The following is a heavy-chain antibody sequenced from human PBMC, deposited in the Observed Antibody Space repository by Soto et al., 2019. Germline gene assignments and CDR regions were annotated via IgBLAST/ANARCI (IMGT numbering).Heavy chain of an antibody. J-gene: IGHJ4*02. CDR3: ASGWFGEFVYYFDY. CDR2: ISVYNGNT. CDR1: GYTFTSYG. Sequence: QVQLVQSGAEVKKPGASVKVSCKASGYTFTSYGISWVRQAPGQGLEWMGWISVYNGNTNYAQKLQGRVTMTTDTTTSRAYMELRSLRSDDTAVYYCASGWFGEFVYYFDYWGQGTLVPVSS. D-gene: IGHD3-10*01. V-gene: IGHV1-18*01.